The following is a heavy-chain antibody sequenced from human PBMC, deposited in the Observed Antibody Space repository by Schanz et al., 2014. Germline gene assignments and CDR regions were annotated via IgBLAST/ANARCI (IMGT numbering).Heavy chain of an antibody. D-gene: IGHD6-13*01. CDR3: TTQQLGSHYLYGMDV. J-gene: IGHJ6*02. Sequence: EVQLVESGGGLVQPGESLRLSCAASGFTFTTYAMTWVRQAPGKGLEWVSNISPTGSSTYYADSVKGRFTISRDNSKNTLYLQMNSLRAEDTAVYYCTTQQLGSHYLYGMDVWGQGTTVTVS. V-gene: IGHV3-23*04. CDR2: ISPTGSST. CDR1: GFTFTTYA.